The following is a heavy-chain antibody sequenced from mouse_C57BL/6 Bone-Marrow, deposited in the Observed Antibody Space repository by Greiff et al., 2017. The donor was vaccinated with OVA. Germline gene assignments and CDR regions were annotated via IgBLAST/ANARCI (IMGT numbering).Heavy chain of an antibody. CDR3: ARYYGSSYGAMDY. D-gene: IGHD1-1*01. CDR2: IYPRSGNT. CDR1: GYTFTSYG. V-gene: IGHV1-81*01. Sequence: VQGVESGAELARPGASVKLSCKASGYTFTSYGISWVKQRTGQGLEWIGEIYPRSGNTYYNEKFKGKATLTADKSSSTAYMELRSLTSEDSAVYFCARYYGSSYGAMDYWGQGTSVTVSS. J-gene: IGHJ4*01.